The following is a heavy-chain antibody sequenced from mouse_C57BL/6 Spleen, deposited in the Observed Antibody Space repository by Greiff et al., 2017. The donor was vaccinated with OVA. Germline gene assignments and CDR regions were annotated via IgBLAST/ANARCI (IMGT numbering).Heavy chain of an antibody. D-gene: IGHD1-1*01. CDR1: GYSITSDY. CDR3: ARFPYYYGSSSYAMDY. CDR2: ISYSGST. J-gene: IGHJ4*01. Sequence: EVKLVESGPGLAKPSQTLSLTCSVTGYSITSDYWNWIRKFPGNKLEYMGYISYSGSTYYNPSLKSRISITRDTSKNQYYLQLNSVTTEDTATYYCARFPYYYGSSSYAMDYWGQGTSVTVSS. V-gene: IGHV3-8*01.